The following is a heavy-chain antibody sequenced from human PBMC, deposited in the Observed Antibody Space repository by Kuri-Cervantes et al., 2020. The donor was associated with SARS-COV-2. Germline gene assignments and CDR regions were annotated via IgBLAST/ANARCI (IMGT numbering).Heavy chain of an antibody. CDR2: IYHSGST. Sequence: GSLRLSCAVSGYSISSGYYWGWIRQPPGKGLEWIGSIYHSGSTYYNPSLKSRVTISVDTSKNQFPLKLSSVTAADTAVYYCARLRYCSSTSCWHFDYWGQGTLVTVSS. CDR3: ARLRYCSSTSCWHFDY. D-gene: IGHD2-2*01. V-gene: IGHV4-38-2*01. J-gene: IGHJ4*02. CDR1: GYSISSGYY.